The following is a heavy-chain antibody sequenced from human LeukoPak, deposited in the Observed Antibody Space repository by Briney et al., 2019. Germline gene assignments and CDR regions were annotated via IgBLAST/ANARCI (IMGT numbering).Heavy chain of an antibody. CDR3: ARTEESGYSYRYFGYYYYMDV. V-gene: IGHV4-59*12. D-gene: IGHD5-18*01. CDR1: GGSISSYY. J-gene: IGHJ6*03. CDR2: IYNSGST. Sequence: SETLSLTCTVSGGSISSYYWSWIRQPPGKGLEWIGYIYNSGSTNYNPSLKSRVTISVDTSKNQFSLKLSSVTAADTAVYYCARTEESGYSYRYFGYYYYMDVWGKGTTVTVSS.